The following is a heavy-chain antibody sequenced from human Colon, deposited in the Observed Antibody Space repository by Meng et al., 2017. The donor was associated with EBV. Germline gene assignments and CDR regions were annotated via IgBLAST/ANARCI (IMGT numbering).Heavy chain of an antibody. CDR3: ARGGPYPYSSGLHWYFDL. CDR1: GYTFINYA. CDR2: INTHTGNP. V-gene: IGHV7-4-1*02. D-gene: IGHD3-22*01. Sequence: QVQLVQSGSELKKAEASVKVSCKASGYTFINYAINWVRQAPGQGREWMGWINTHTGNPTYGQGFTGRFVLSSDTSVTTANLQTSSLKAVDTAVYYCARGGPYPYSSGLHWYFDLWGRGTLVTVSS. J-gene: IGHJ2*01.